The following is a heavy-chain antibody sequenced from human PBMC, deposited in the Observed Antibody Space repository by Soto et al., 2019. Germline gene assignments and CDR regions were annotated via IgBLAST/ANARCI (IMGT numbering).Heavy chain of an antibody. CDR2: IYSGGST. CDR1: GVTVSSNS. J-gene: IGHJ4*02. D-gene: IGHD5-18*01. Sequence: VPLVESGGGLVQPGGSLRLSCAASGVTVSSNSMSWVRQAPGKGLEWVSVIYSGGSTYYADSVKGRFTISRDNSKNTLYLQMNSLRAEDTAVYYCARHGYNYGGGYFDYWGQGTLVTVSS. CDR3: ARHGYNYGGGYFDY. V-gene: IGHV3-66*04.